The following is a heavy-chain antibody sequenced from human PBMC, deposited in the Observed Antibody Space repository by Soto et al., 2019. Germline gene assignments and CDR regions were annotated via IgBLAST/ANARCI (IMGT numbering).Heavy chain of an antibody. CDR3: ARDRDGRDAFDI. Sequence: QVQLVQSGAEVKKPGSSVKVSCKASGGTFSSYAISWVRQAPGQGLEWMGGVIPFFGTGNYAQKFQGRVTITADKSTTTAYMELSSLRSEDTAVYYCARDRDGRDAFDIWGQGTMVTVSS. CDR1: GGTFSSYA. V-gene: IGHV1-69*06. D-gene: IGHD1-26*01. J-gene: IGHJ3*02. CDR2: VIPFFGTG.